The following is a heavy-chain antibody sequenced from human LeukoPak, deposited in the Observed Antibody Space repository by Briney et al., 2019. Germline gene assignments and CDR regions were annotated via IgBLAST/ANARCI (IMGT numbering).Heavy chain of an antibody. D-gene: IGHD2-21*02. CDR3: AKDRLYFGDDFGDY. Sequence: GGSLRLSCAASGFTFSTYAMNWVRQAPGKGLEWVSVISSGSDHTYYADSVKGRFAIFRDNSKNTLYLQMNSLRIEDTAIYYCAKDRLYFGDDFGDYWGQGTLATVSS. CDR1: GFTFSTYA. J-gene: IGHJ4*02. V-gene: IGHV3-23*01. CDR2: ISSGSDHT.